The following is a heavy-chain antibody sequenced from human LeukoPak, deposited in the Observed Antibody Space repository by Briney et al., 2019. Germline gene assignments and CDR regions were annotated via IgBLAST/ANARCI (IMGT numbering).Heavy chain of an antibody. Sequence: GGSLRLSCAASGFTFSSYGMHWVRQAPGKGLEWVAFILSDGINKYHADSVKGRFTISRDNSKNTLYLQMNSLRAEDTALYYCAKGYTDFDFWGQGTLVTVST. J-gene: IGHJ4*02. D-gene: IGHD3-16*02. CDR3: AKGYTDFDF. CDR1: GFTFSSYG. V-gene: IGHV3-30*02. CDR2: ILSDGINK.